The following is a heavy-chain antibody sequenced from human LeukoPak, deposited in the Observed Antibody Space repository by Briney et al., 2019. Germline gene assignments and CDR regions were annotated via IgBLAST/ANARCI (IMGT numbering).Heavy chain of an antibody. Sequence: GASVKVSCKASGYTFTSYDINWVRQAPGQGLEWMGWISAYNGNTNYAQKLQGRVTMTTDTSTSTAYMELRSLRSDDTAVYYCARDKTPYYYYYMDVWGKGTTVTVSS. J-gene: IGHJ6*03. V-gene: IGHV1-18*01. CDR3: ARDKTPYYYYYMDV. CDR1: GYTFTSYD. CDR2: ISAYNGNT.